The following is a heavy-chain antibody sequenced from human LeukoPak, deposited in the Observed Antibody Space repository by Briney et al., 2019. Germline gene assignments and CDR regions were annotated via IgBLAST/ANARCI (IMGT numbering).Heavy chain of an antibody. D-gene: IGHD2-15*01. CDR3: ARLVVVAATPGYLDY. V-gene: IGHV3-11*06. CDR1: VFTFSDYY. Sequence: KPGGSLRLSCAASVFTFSDYYMSWVRQAPGKGLEWVSYITSSSYTNYADSVKDRFTISRDNAKNSLYLQMNSLRAEDTAIYYCARLVVVAATPGYLDYWGQGTLVTVSS. CDR2: ITSSSYT. J-gene: IGHJ4*02.